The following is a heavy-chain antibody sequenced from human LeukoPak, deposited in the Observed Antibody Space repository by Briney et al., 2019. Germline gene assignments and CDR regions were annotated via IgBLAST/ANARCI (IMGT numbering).Heavy chain of an antibody. D-gene: IGHD3-9*01. CDR3: AREGDYDILTGYYFIDS. V-gene: IGHV4-4*02. CDR2: IYHSGNT. Sequence: SGTRSLTCAVSGGSISSGNWWSWVRQPPGKGLEWIGEIYHSGNTNYNPSLKSRVTISVDWSKNHFSLKLSSVTAADTAVYYCAREGDYDILTGYYFIDSWGQGTLVTVSS. CDR1: GGSISSGNW. J-gene: IGHJ4*02.